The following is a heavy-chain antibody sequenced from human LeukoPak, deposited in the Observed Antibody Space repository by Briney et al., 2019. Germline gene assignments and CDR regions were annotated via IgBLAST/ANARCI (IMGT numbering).Heavy chain of an antibody. J-gene: IGHJ4*02. V-gene: IGHV3-53*01. Sequence: GGSLRLSCAASGFTVSNNHMNWVRQAPGKGLEWVSVIHSADTTYYADSVKGRFTISRDNSKNTLYLQMNSLRAEDTAVYYCAKDLSPDQQTYYFDYWGQGTLVTVSS. CDR3: AKDLSPDQQTYYFDY. D-gene: IGHD1-14*01. CDR1: GFTVSNNH. CDR2: IHSADTT.